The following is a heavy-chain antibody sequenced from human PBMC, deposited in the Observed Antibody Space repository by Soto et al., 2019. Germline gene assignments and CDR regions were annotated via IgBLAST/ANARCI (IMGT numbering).Heavy chain of an antibody. V-gene: IGHV5-51*01. D-gene: IGHD6-6*01. Sequence: GESLKISCRGSGYRFSSYAITWVRLMPGKGLECMGIIYPGDSDTRYSPSFQGQVTISADKSISTAYLQWTSLKASDTAIYYCSKFKYSTSVRYLQHWGQGTPVTVSS. CDR3: SKFKYSTSVRYLQH. CDR1: GYRFSSYA. CDR2: IYPGDSDT. J-gene: IGHJ1*01.